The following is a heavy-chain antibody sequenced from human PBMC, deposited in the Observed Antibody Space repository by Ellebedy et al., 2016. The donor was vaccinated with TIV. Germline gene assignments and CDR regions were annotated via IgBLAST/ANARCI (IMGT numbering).Heavy chain of an antibody. CDR3: ARGGSNNHYLDPWFDP. D-gene: IGHD3/OR15-3a*01. CDR1: GGSISSYY. J-gene: IGHJ5*02. Sequence: SETLSLXXTVSGGSISSYYWSWIRQPPGKGLEWIGYIYYSGSTNYNPSLKSRVTISVDTSRNQFSLKLSSVTAADTAVYYCARGGSNNHYLDPWFDPWGQGTLVTVSS. V-gene: IGHV4-59*13. CDR2: IYYSGST.